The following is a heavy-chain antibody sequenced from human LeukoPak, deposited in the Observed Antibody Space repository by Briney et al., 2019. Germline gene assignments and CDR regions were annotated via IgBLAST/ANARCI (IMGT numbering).Heavy chain of an antibody. CDR2: INEDGSVK. J-gene: IGHJ4*02. CDR1: GGNLCGHL. CDR3: AKVPRDSDCY. Sequence: GFLRPFRCGPGGNLCGHLIALGRPASRKGTEWVAEINEDGSVKYYVDSMKGRFTISRDNAKNSLYLQMNSLGAEDTAVYYCAKVPRDSDCYWGQGTLVTVSS. V-gene: IGHV3-7*01. D-gene: IGHD2-21*02.